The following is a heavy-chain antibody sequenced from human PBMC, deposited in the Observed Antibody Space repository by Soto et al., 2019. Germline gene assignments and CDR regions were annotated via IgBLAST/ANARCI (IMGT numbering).Heavy chain of an antibody. J-gene: IGHJ4*02. CDR2: IWYDGSNR. CDR3: AAATTWNFHFHY. Sequence: QVQLVESGGGVVQPGTSLRLSCAASGFTISTHGMHWVRQAPGKGLEWVANIWYDGSNRFYADSVKGRFTISKDNSKNTLYLQMSSLRAEDTAVYYCAAATTWNFHFHYWGQGTRVTVSS. V-gene: IGHV3-33*01. CDR1: GFTISTHG. D-gene: IGHD1-7*01.